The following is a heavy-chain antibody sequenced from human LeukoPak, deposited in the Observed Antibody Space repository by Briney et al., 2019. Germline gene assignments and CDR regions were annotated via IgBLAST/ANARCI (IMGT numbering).Heavy chain of an antibody. D-gene: IGHD4-17*01. J-gene: IGHJ4*02. CDR3: AREPHDYGDSRAY. CDR1: DYSISSGYGYY. CDR2: IYHSGST. V-gene: IGHV4-38-2*02. Sequence: SETLSLTCTVSDYSISSGYGYYWGWIRQPPGKGLEWIGEIYHSGSTNYNPSLKSRVTISVDKSKNQFSLKLSSVTAADTAVYYCAREPHDYGDSRAYWGQGTLVTVSS.